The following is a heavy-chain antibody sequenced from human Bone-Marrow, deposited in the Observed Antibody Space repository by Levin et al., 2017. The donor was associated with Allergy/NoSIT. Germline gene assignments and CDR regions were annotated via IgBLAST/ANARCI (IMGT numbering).Heavy chain of an antibody. CDR3: ARGGRDTIFGVVMTQADPFDL. D-gene: IGHD3-3*01. CDR1: GYTFTSYY. V-gene: IGHV1-46*01. J-gene: IGHJ2*01. CDR2: INPSGGST. Sequence: ASVKVSCKASGYTFTSYYMHWVRQAPGQGLEWMGIINPSGGSTSYAQKFQGRVTMTRDTSTSTVYMELSSLRSEDTAVYYCARGGRDTIFGVVMTQADPFDLWGRGTLVTVSS.